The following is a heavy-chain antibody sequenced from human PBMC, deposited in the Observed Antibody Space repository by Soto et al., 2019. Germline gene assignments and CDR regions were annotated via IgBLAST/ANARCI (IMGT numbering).Heavy chain of an antibody. V-gene: IGHV4-34*01. CDR3: AGGSVDTVDSSGFYDY. Sequence: PSETLSLTCAVYGGSFSAYYWSWIRQPPGKGLEWIGEINHSGGTSYNPSLKSRVTISVDTSKSQFSLKLTSVTAADRAVYYCAGGSVDTVDSSGFYDYWGTAPPGTVSS. CDR2: INHSGGT. CDR1: GGSFSAYY. D-gene: IGHD3-22*01. J-gene: IGHJ4*02.